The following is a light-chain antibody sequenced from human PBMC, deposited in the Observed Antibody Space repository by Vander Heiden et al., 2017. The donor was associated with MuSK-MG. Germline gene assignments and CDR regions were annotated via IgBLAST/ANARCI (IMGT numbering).Light chain of an antibody. Sequence: QSALTQPPSASGSPGQSVTISCTGTSSDVGGYNYVSWYQQHPGKAPKLMIYEVSKRPSGVPDRFSGLQAEDEADYDCSSYAGSKPVVFGGGTKLTVL. J-gene: IGLJ3*02. V-gene: IGLV2-8*01. CDR2: EVS. CDR1: SSDVGGYNY. CDR3: SSYAGSKPVV.